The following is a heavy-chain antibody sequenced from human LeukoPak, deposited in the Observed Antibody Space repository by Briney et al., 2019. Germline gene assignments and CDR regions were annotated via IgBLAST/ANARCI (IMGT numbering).Heavy chain of an antibody. CDR1: GFTFSSYW. Sequence: GGSLRLSCAASGFTFSSYWMSWVRQAPGKGLEWVGFIRSKAYGGTTKNAASVKGRLTISRDDSRSIAYLQMNSLKTEDTAVYYCTRRYNYDSSGYYYVRDAFDIWGQGTMVTVSS. V-gene: IGHV3-49*04. CDR3: TRRYNYDSSGYYYVRDAFDI. D-gene: IGHD3-22*01. CDR2: IRSKAYGGTT. J-gene: IGHJ3*02.